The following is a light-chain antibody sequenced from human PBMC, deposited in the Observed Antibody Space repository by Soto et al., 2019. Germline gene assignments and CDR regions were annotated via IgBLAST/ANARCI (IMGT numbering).Light chain of an antibody. V-gene: IGKV3-20*01. Sequence: EIVLTQSPGTLSLSPGERATLSCRASQSVSSSYLAWYQQKPGQAPRLLIYGASSRATGIPDRFSGSGSGTPFTLTISSLEPDDFVLYYCQQYSSTPLTFGGGTKVEI. CDR2: GAS. J-gene: IGKJ4*01. CDR1: QSVSSSY. CDR3: QQYSSTPLT.